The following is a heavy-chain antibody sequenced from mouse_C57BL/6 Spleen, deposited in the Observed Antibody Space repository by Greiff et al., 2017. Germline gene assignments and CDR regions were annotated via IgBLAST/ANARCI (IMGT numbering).Heavy chain of an antibody. V-gene: IGHV1-69*01. CDR3: ARWELRCDY. Sequence: QVQLKQPGAELVMPGASVKLSCKASGYTFTSYWMHWVKQRPGQGLEWIGEIDPSDSYTNYNQKFKGKSTLTVDKSSSTAYMQLSSLTSEDSAVYYCARWELRCDYWGQGTTRTVSS. CDR2: IDPSDSYT. CDR1: GYTFTSYW. J-gene: IGHJ2*01. D-gene: IGHD1-1*01.